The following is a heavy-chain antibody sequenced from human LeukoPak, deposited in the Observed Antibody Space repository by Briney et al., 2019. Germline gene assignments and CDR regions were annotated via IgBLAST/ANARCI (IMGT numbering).Heavy chain of an antibody. J-gene: IGHJ5*02. D-gene: IGHD6-13*01. CDR3: ARGLAAAGVWFDP. CDR1: GGTFSSYA. CDR2: IIPIFGTA. Sequence: SVKVSCKASGGTFSSYAISWVRQAPGQGLEWMGRIIPIFGTANYAQKFQGRVTIITDESTSTAYMELSSLRSEDTAVYYCARGLAAAGVWFDPWGQGTLVTVSS. V-gene: IGHV1-69*05.